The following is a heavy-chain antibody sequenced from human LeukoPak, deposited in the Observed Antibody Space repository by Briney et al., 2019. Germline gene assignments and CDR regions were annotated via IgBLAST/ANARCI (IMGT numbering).Heavy chain of an antibody. CDR2: ISGSGGST. D-gene: IGHD5-24*01. CDR1: GFTFSSYA. V-gene: IGHV3-23*01. CDR3: AKDPPGPRNVATTTVNWFDP. Sequence: GGSLRLSCAASGFTFSSYAMSWVRQAPGKGLEWVSAISGSGGSTYYADSVKGRFTISRDNSKNTLYLQMNSLRAEDTAVYYCAKDPPGPRNVATTTVNWFDPWGQGTLVTVSS. J-gene: IGHJ5*02.